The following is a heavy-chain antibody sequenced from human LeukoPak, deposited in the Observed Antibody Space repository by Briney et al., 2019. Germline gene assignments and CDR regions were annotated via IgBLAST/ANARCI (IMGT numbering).Heavy chain of an antibody. J-gene: IGHJ2*01. V-gene: IGHV3-13*01. Sequence: PGGSLRLSCVASGFTFSDYDMHWVRHATGKGLEWISAIDPAGNTWYSDSVKGRFTISRENAKSSFFLQMNSLRAADTAVYYCVREPAYTGTWWYPDLWGRGTLVTVSS. CDR1: GFTFSDYD. CDR3: VREPAYTGTWWYPDL. D-gene: IGHD3-16*01. CDR2: IDPAGNT.